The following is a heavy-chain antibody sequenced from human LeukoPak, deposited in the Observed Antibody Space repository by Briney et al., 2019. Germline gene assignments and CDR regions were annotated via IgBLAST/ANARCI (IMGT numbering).Heavy chain of an antibody. CDR3: ARLFGVVIDY. CDR2: INPNSGGT. J-gene: IGHJ4*02. Sequence: ASVKVSCKASGYTFTSYGISWVRQAPGQGLEWMGRINPNSGGTNYAQKFQGRVTMTRDTSISTAYMELSRLRSDDTAVYYCARLFGVVIDYWGQGTLVTVSS. D-gene: IGHD3-3*01. CDR1: GYTFTSYG. V-gene: IGHV1-2*06.